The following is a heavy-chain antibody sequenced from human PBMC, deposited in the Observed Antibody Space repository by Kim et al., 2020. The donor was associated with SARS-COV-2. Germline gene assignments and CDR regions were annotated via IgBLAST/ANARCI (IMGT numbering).Heavy chain of an antibody. CDR3: ASKPIVATILRIGPSPNYLDY. Sequence: SETLSLTCTVSGGSISSGGYYWSWIRQHPGKGLEWIGYTYYSGSTYYNPSLKSRVTISVDTSKNQFSLKLSSVTAADTAVYYCASKPIVATILRIGPSPNYLDYWGQGTLVTVSS. CDR1: GGSISSGGYY. V-gene: IGHV4-31*03. D-gene: IGHD5-12*01. CDR2: TYYSGST. J-gene: IGHJ4*01.